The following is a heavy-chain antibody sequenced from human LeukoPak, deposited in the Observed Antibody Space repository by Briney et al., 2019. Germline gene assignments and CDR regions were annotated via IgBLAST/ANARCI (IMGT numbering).Heavy chain of an antibody. J-gene: IGHJ4*02. CDR3: TTDEEGY. CDR2: INSKTDGGPT. Sequence: GGSLRLSCAASGFTFSKAWMSWVGQAPGKGLEWVGRINSKTDGGPTDYAAPVKGRFTISRDDSKNTLYLQMNSLKPEDTAVYYCTTDEEGYWGQGTLVTVSS. V-gene: IGHV3-15*01. CDR1: GFTFSKAW.